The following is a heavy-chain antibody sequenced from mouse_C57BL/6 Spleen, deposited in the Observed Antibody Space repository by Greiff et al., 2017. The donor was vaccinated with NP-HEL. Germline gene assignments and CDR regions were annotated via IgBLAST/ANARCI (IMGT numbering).Heavy chain of an antibody. CDR3: ARSLYYGNYVPAY. CDR2: INPNNGGT. CDR1: GYTFTDYY. D-gene: IGHD2-1*01. Sequence: EVKLQQSGPELVKPGASVKISCKASGYTFTDYYMNWVKQSHGKSLEWIGDINPNNGGTSYNQKFKGKATLTVDKSSSTAYMALRSLTSEDSAVYYCARSLYYGNYVPAYWGQGTLVTVSA. V-gene: IGHV1-26*01. J-gene: IGHJ3*01.